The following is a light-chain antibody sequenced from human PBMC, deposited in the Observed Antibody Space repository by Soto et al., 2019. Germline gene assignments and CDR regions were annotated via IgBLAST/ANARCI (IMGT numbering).Light chain of an antibody. Sequence: QSVLTQPASVSGSPGQSITISCTGTSSDVGGYHYVSWYQQYPGKAPKLMIYEVSNRPSGVSNRFSGSKSGNTASLTISGLQGEDEADYYCSSYTSRSTRVFGTGTKVTVL. V-gene: IGLV2-14*01. CDR1: SSDVGGYHY. CDR2: EVS. CDR3: SSYTSRSTRV. J-gene: IGLJ1*01.